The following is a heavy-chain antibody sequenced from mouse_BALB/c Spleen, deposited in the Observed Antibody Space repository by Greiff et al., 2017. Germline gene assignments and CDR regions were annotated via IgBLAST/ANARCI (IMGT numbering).Heavy chain of an antibody. CDR2: ISSGGGST. Sequence: DVMLVESGGGLVKPGGSLKLSCAASGFAFSSYDMSWVRQTPEKRLEWVAYISSGGGSTYYPDTVKGRFTISRDNAKNTLYLQMSSLKSEDTAMYYCARAGYDLAYWGQGTLVTVSA. CDR3: ARAGYDLAY. V-gene: IGHV5-12-1*01. D-gene: IGHD2-2*01. J-gene: IGHJ3*01. CDR1: GFAFSSYD.